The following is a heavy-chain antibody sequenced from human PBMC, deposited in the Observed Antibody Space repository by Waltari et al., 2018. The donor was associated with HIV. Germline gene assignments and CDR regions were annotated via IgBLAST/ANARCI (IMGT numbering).Heavy chain of an antibody. D-gene: IGHD1-26*01. V-gene: IGHV3-7*01. CDR2: INQDATKK. CDR1: TFLLSRSW. J-gene: IGHJ6*02. Sequence: EALLVQSGGGVVRPGGSPRLPCEGSTFLLSRSWMDWVRQASGKGLEWVANINQDATKKNYADSVKGRFSVSRDNGKYSVFLEMNRLRVQDTAVYFCARGDQWGLFMDSYYGLDVWGRGTTVIVSS. CDR3: ARGDQWGLFMDSYYGLDV.